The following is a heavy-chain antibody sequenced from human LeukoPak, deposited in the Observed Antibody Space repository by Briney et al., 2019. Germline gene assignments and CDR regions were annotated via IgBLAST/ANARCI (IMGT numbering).Heavy chain of an antibody. CDR1: GYTFTSYD. CDR2: MNPNSGNT. Sequence: ASVKVSCKASGYTFTSYDINWVRQATGQGLEWMGWMNPNSGNTGYAQKFQGRVTMTRNTSISTAYMELSSLRSEDTAVYYCARGNPIIVVVPAAGDAFDIWGQGTMVTVSS. J-gene: IGHJ3*02. CDR3: ARGNPIIVVVPAAGDAFDI. D-gene: IGHD2-2*01. V-gene: IGHV1-8*01.